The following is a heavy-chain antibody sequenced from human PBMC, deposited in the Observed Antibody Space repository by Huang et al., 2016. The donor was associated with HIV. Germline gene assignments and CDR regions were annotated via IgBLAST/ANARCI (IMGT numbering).Heavy chain of an antibody. CDR1: GGSLSASY. V-gene: IGHV4-34*01. D-gene: IGHD2-15*01. Sequence: QVQLQQWGAGLLKPSETLSLTCGVVGGSLSASYWSWIRQPPGKGLEWIGELNQSGSTKSNQTLKSRGYMCPETSRNQFSLGLTSVTAAETAVYFCARVRMPSVGYFPTHTFDLWGQGALVTVSS. J-gene: IGHJ4*02. CDR3: ARVRMPSVGYFPTHTFDL. CDR2: LNQSGST.